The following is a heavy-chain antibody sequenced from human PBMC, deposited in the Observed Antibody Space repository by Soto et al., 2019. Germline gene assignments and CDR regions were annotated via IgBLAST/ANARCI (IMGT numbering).Heavy chain of an antibody. CDR2: IYTSGST. Sequence: QVQLQESGPGLVKPSETLSLTCTVSGGSISSYYWSWIRQPAGKGLEWIGRIYTSGSTNYNPSLKSRVTMSVDTSKNQFSLKLSSVTAADTAVYYCARDQSWVASNWFDPWGQGTLVTVSS. CDR3: ARDQSWVASNWFDP. V-gene: IGHV4-4*07. D-gene: IGHD2-15*01. J-gene: IGHJ5*02. CDR1: GGSISSYY.